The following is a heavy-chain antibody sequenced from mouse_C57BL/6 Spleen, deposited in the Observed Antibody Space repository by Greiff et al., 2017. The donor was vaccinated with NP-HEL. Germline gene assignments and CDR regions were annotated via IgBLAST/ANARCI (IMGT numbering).Heavy chain of an antibody. Sequence: QVQLKQPGAELVKPGASVKVSCKASGYTFTSYWMHWVKQRPGQGLEWIGRIHPSDSDTNYNQKFKGKATLTVDKSSSTAYMQLSSLTSEDSAVYYCAIEGLWGPDYYAMDYWGQGTSVTVSS. CDR2: IHPSDSDT. J-gene: IGHJ4*01. V-gene: IGHV1-74*01. CDR3: AIEGLWGPDYYAMDY. D-gene: IGHD1-1*02. CDR1: GYTFTSYW.